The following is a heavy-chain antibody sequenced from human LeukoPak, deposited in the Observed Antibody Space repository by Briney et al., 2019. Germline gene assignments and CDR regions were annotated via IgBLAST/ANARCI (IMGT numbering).Heavy chain of an antibody. CDR1: GFTFSSYA. D-gene: IGHD3-22*01. J-gene: IGHJ4*02. CDR3: ARARNVVVITLAIDY. Sequence: GGSLRLSCAASGFTFSSYAMHWVRQAPGKGLEWVAVISYDGSNKYYADSVKGRFTISRDNSKNTLYLQMNSLRAEDTAVYYCARARNVVVITLAIDYWGQGTLVTVSS. V-gene: IGHV3-30*04. CDR2: ISYDGSNK.